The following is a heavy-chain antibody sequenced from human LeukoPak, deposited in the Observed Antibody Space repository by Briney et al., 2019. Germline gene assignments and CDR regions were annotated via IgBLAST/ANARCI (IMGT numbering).Heavy chain of an antibody. CDR2: IRYDGSNK. D-gene: IGHD3-10*01. Sequence: GGSPRLSCAPSGFTFSSYGTQWVRQAPREGLEWVAFIRYDGSNKYYADSVKGRFTISRDNSKNTPYLQMNSLRAEDTAVYYCACQGGNRRLWFGESENDYWGQGTLVTVSS. J-gene: IGHJ4*02. V-gene: IGHV3-30*02. CDR1: GFTFSSYG. CDR3: ACQGGNRRLWFGESENDY.